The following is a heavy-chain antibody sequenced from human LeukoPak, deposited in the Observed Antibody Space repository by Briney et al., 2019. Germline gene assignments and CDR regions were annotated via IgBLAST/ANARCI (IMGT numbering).Heavy chain of an antibody. Sequence: GGSLRLSCATSGFTFVDYGLSWVRRAPGKGLEWLCAINYNGAITDYADSVKGRFTISRDNAKNSLYLRMDSLRAEDTALYYCARDRLGPSFSVSHFDLWGQGTLATVSS. CDR2: INYNGAIT. J-gene: IGHJ4*02. D-gene: IGHD3-3*02. V-gene: IGHV3-20*04. CDR1: GFTFVDYG. CDR3: ARDRLGPSFSVSHFDL.